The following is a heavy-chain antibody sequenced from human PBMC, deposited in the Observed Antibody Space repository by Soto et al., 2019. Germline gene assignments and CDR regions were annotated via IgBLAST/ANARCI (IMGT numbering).Heavy chain of an antibody. Sequence: ESGGGLVPPGGSLRLSCAASGFTFSSYWMSWVRQAPGKGLEWVANIKQDGSEKYYVDSVKGRFTISRDNAKNSLYLQMNSLRAEDTAVYYCARVGVAYYDILTGYYSTPYYFDYWGQGTLVTVSS. D-gene: IGHD3-9*01. CDR3: ARVGVAYYDILTGYYSTPYYFDY. CDR1: GFTFSSYW. CDR2: IKQDGSEK. V-gene: IGHV3-7*01. J-gene: IGHJ4*02.